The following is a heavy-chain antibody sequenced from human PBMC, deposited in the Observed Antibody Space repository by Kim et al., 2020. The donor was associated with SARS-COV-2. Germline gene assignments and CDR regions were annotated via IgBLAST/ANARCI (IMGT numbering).Heavy chain of an antibody. CDR2: INAGNGNT. J-gene: IGHJ6*02. Sequence: ASVKVSCKASGYTFTSYAMHWVRQAPGQRLEWMGWINAGNGNTKYSQKFQGRVTITRDTSASTAYMELSSLRSEDTAVYYCARDLAGVTANPWGMIYGMDVWGQGTTVTVSS. V-gene: IGHV1-3*01. D-gene: IGHD2-21*02. CDR1: GYTFTSYA. CDR3: ARDLAGVTANPWGMIYGMDV.